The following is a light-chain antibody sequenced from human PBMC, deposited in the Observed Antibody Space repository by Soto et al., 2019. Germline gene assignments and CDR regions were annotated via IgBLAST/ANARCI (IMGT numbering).Light chain of an antibody. CDR2: GAS. V-gene: IGKV3-15*01. CDR3: QQYNNWPPLT. CDR1: QRVSSN. J-gene: IGKJ4*01. Sequence: EIVMTQSPATLSVSPGERATFSCRASQRVSSNLAWYQQKPGQAPRLLIYGASTRATGIPARFSGSGSGTEFTLTISSLQSEDFAVYYCQQYNNWPPLTFGGGTKVEI.